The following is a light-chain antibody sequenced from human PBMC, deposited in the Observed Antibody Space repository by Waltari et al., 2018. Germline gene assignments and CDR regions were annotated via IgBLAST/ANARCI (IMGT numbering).Light chain of an antibody. CDR3: QQYNNWRT. CDR2: GAS. V-gene: IGKV3-15*01. CDR1: QSISRN. Sequence: EILMTQSLATLSVSPGEGATLSCRASQSISRNLAWYQQKPGQAPRLLIYGASTRAAGVPARFSGSGSGTEFTLTISSLQSEDFAVYYCQQYNNWRTFGQGTKLEIK. J-gene: IGKJ2*01.